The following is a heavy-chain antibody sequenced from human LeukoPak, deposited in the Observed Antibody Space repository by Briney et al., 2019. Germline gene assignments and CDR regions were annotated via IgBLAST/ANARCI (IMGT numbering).Heavy chain of an antibody. CDR2: ISSDGSDK. J-gene: IGHJ4*02. CDR3: ARDWLDIVVVTGILDY. CDR1: GFTFSSYD. V-gene: IGHV3-30*09. Sequence: GGSLRLSCAASGFTFSSYDMSWVRQAPGKGLEWVAVISSDGSDKYYADSVKGRFAISRDNSRNTLFLQVNSLRPEDTAVYYCARDWLDIVVVTGILDYWGQGALVTVSS. D-gene: IGHD2-21*02.